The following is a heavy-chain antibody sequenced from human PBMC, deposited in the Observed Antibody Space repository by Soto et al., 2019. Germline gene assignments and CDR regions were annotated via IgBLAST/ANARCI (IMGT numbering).Heavy chain of an antibody. J-gene: IGHJ4*02. Sequence: QLQLQESGPGLVKPSETLSLTCTVSGGSISSSSYYWGWIRQPPGKGLEWIGSINYSGRPYYNLSLQSRFSISVDPSKNQLSLKLCSVPAAATVVYYCARLLLYGSGRRVYFDSWGQGTLVTVSS. CDR1: GGSISSSSYY. D-gene: IGHD3-10*01. CDR3: ARLLLYGSGRRVYFDS. V-gene: IGHV4-39*01. CDR2: INYSGRP.